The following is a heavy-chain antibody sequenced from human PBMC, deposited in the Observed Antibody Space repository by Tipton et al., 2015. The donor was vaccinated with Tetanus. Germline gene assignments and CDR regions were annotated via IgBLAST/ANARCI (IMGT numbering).Heavy chain of an antibody. CDR3: AGGSSIRDGLDV. V-gene: IGHV1-8*01. Sequence: QLVQSGAEVKKPGASVKVSCKASGYTFTSYGLNWVRKAAGRGFEWMGWLNPKTGSAGYAPSFQGRVTMTTNTSITTAFMEVTDMTYEDTAVYYCAGGSSIRDGLDVWGHGPSVTVSS. CDR1: GYTFTSYG. CDR2: LNPKTGSA. J-gene: IGHJ6*02. D-gene: IGHD2-2*01.